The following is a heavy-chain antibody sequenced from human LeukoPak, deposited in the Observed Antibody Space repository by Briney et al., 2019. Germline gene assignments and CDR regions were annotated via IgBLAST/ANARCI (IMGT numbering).Heavy chain of an antibody. Sequence: GGSLRLSCAASGFTFSSYAMSWVRQAPGKGLEWVSAISGSGGSTYYADSVKGRFTISRDNPKNTLYLQMNSLRAEDTAVYYCANIYYGSGSYRSGFDYWGQGTLVTVSS. CDR1: GFTFSSYA. J-gene: IGHJ4*02. V-gene: IGHV3-23*01. CDR3: ANIYYGSGSYRSGFDY. D-gene: IGHD3-10*01. CDR2: ISGSGGST.